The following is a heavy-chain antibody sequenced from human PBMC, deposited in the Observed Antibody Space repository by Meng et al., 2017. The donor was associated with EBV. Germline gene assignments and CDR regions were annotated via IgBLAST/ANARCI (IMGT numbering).Heavy chain of an antibody. CDR2: FLPRLGAP. CDR3: ASESGRGYTPDY. J-gene: IGHJ4*02. CDR1: GGPFRDYA. Sequence: QGQLLQAAVGGKRPGSTVKSSCKTSGGPFRDYAISWVRQAPGQGLEWLGGFLPRLGAPNYAQKFHGRVKITADESTSTHYMDLSSLRSEDTAIYYCASESGRGYTPDYWGQGTLVTVSS. D-gene: IGHD3-10*01. V-gene: IGHV1-69*01.